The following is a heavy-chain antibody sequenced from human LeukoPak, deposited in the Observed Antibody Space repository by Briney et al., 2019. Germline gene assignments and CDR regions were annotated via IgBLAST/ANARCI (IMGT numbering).Heavy chain of an antibody. Sequence: GGSLRLSCAASGFTFDDYAMHWVRQAPGKGLEWVSGISWNSGSIGYADSVKGRFTISRDNAKNSLYLQMNSLRAEDTALYYCAKDIGFRGVFDYWGQGTLVTVSS. V-gene: IGHV3-9*01. D-gene: IGHD3-10*01. CDR1: GFTFDDYA. CDR3: AKDIGFRGVFDY. CDR2: ISWNSGSI. J-gene: IGHJ4*02.